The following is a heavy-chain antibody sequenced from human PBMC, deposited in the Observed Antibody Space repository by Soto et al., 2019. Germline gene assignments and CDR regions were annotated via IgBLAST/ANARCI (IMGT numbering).Heavy chain of an antibody. D-gene: IGHD3-9*01. Sequence: GESLKISCAASGFTVSSNYMSWVRQAPGKGLEWVSVIYSGGSTYYADSGKGRFTISRHNSKNTLYLQMNSLRAEDTAVYYCARAIKYYDILTGYYTPLYYYMDVWGKGTTVTVSS. CDR2: IYSGGST. CDR1: GFTVSSNY. J-gene: IGHJ6*03. V-gene: IGHV3-53*04. CDR3: ARAIKYYDILTGYYTPLYYYMDV.